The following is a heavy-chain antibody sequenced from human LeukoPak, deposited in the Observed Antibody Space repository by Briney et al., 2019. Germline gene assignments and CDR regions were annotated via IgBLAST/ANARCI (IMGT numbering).Heavy chain of an antibody. Sequence: GRSLRLSCAASGFTFTKYGLHWVRKAPGKGLEWVAVIWYDGSKEYYADSVKGRFTISRDNSKNTLYLHMNSLRAEDTAVYYCARSWTQYYFDYWGQGTLVTVSS. J-gene: IGHJ4*02. V-gene: IGHV3-33*01. CDR1: GFTFTKYG. CDR2: IWYDGSKE. CDR3: ARSWTQYYFDY. D-gene: IGHD3/OR15-3a*01.